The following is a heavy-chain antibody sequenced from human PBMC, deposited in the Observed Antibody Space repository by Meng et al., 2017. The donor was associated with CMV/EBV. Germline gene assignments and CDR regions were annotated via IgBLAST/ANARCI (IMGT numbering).Heavy chain of an antibody. CDR3: ARDHHLVYYYDTSGYYP. CDR1: GFIFSSYT. V-gene: IGHV3-21*01. D-gene: IGHD3-22*01. Sequence: GGSLRLSCAASGFIFSSYTMNWVRQAPGKGLEWVSSISSSSSYISYADSVKGRFTISRDNAKDTLHLQMDSLRVEDSAVYYCARDHHLVYYYDTSGYYPWGRGTLVTVSS. J-gene: IGHJ5*02. CDR2: ISSSSSYI.